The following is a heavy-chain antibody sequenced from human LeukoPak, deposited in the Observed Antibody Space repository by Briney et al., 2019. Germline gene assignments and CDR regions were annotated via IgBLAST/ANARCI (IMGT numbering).Heavy chain of an antibody. Sequence: GGSLRLSCAASGFTFSSYGMRWVRQAPGKGLEWVAVIWYDGSNKYYADSVKGRFTISRDNSESTLYLQMDSLRGDDAAVYYCAKAVGRISWSFDYWGQGALVTVSS. CDR1: GFTFSSYG. CDR3: AKAVGRISWSFDY. D-gene: IGHD6-13*01. V-gene: IGHV3-30*02. CDR2: IWYDGSNK. J-gene: IGHJ4*02.